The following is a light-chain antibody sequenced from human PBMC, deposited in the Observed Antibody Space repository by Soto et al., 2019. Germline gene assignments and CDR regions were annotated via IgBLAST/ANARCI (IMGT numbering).Light chain of an antibody. J-gene: IGLJ2*01. CDR1: SSDLDGYNY. V-gene: IGLV2-8*01. CDR3: SLHAGRNTVV. CDR2: QVS. Sequence: QSALTQPPSASGSPGQTVAISCTGTSSDLDGYNYVSWYQHHPGKAPKLMIYQVSKQPSGVPDRFSGSKSGNTASLTVSGLQAEDEADYYCSLHAGRNTVVFGGGTKVTVL.